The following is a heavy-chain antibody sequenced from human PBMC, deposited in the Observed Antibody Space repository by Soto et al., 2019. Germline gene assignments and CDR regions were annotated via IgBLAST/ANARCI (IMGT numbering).Heavy chain of an antibody. CDR3: ARHEGNGNVWPLDY. J-gene: IGHJ4*02. Sequence: QVQLLESCPGLVKPSETLSLTCTVSGDSIGTTHSYWAWIRQSPGKGREWIGNIHYSGSTYYMPSLRSRVTLSVDTSKNQFSLRLTSVTAEDTAVYYCARHEGNGNVWPLDYWGQGILVTVSS. CDR2: IHYSGST. V-gene: IGHV4-39*01. CDR1: GDSIGTTHSY. D-gene: IGHD2-8*01.